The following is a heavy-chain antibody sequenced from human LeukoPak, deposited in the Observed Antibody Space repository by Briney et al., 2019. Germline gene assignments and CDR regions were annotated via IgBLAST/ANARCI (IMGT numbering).Heavy chain of an antibody. J-gene: IGHJ4*02. CDR2: INHSGST. D-gene: IGHD1-26*01. Sequence: SETLSLTCAVYGGSFSGYYWSWIRRPPGKGLEWIGEINHSGSTNYNPSLKSRVTISVDTSKNQFSLKLSSVTAADTAVYYCASLRERSYYARGFDHWGQGTLVTVSS. CDR1: GGSFSGYY. V-gene: IGHV4-34*01. CDR3: ASLRERSYYARGFDH.